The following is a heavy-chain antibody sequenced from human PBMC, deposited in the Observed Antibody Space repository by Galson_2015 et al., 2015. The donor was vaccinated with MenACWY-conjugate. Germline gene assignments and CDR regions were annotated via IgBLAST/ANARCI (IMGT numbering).Heavy chain of an antibody. D-gene: IGHD6-19*01. CDR3: AKSAEYSSGWYAIEY. Sequence: SLRLSCAGSGFTFDDKDMHWVRQAPGKGLEWVSGISWDSGSIDYADSVKGRFTISRDNAKNSLYLQISCLRAEDTALYYCAKSAEYSSGWYAIEYWGQGALVTVSS. CDR2: ISWDSGSI. CDR1: GFTFDDKD. V-gene: IGHV3-9*01. J-gene: IGHJ4*02.